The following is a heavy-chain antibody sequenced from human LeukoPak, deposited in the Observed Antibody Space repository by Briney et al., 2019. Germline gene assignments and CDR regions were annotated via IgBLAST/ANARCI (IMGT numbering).Heavy chain of an antibody. J-gene: IGHJ6*03. V-gene: IGHV3-49*03. CDR3: TRVGSQDYYYMDV. CDR2: IRSKAYGGTT. CDR1: GFTFGDYA. D-gene: IGHD6-13*01. Sequence: GGSLRLSCTASGFTFGDYAMSWFRQAPGKGLEWVGFIRSKAYGGTTGYAASVKGRFTISRDDSKSIAYLQMNSLKTEDTAVYYCTRVGSQDYYYMDVWGKGTTVTVSS.